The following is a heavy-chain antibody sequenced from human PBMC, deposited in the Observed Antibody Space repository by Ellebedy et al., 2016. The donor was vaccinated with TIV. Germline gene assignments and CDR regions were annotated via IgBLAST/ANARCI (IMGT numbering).Heavy chain of an antibody. Sequence: SVKVSXKASGGTFSSYAISWVRQAPGQGLEWMGGIIPIFGTANYAQKFQGRVTITADESTSTAYMELSSLRSEDTAVYYCASPHGIAVAGPPNYWGQGTLVTVSS. CDR1: GGTFSSYA. CDR3: ASPHGIAVAGPPNY. J-gene: IGHJ4*02. D-gene: IGHD6-19*01. CDR2: IIPIFGTA. V-gene: IGHV1-69*13.